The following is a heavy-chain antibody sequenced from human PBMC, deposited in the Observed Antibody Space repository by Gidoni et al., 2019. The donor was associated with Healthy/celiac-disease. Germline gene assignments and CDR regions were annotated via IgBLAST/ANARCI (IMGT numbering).Heavy chain of an antibody. CDR2: INPNSGGT. CDR1: GDTFTGYY. Sequence: QVQLVQSGAEVKKPGASVKVSCKAAGDTFTGYYMHWVRQAPGQGLEWMGWINPNSGGTNYAHKFQGRVTMTRDTSISTAYMELSRLRSDDTSVYYCARVPHEGFLEYYFDYWGQGTLVTVSS. D-gene: IGHD3-3*01. J-gene: IGHJ4*02. V-gene: IGHV1-2*07. CDR3: ARVPHEGFLEYYFDY.